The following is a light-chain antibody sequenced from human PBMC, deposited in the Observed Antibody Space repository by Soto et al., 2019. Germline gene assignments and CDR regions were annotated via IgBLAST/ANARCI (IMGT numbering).Light chain of an antibody. V-gene: IGKV3-15*01. CDR1: QSVSSN. Sequence: ELVITQSPANLSVSPVYRATLSGRASQSVSSNLAWYQQKPGQDPRLLIYGASTRATGIPARFSGSGSGTDFTLTISSMQSEDFAVYYCKQYNNWQWTVGQGNQVDIK. CDR3: KQYNNWQWT. CDR2: GAS. J-gene: IGKJ1*01.